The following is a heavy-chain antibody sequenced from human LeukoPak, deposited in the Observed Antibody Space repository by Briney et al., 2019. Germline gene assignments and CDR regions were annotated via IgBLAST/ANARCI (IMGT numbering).Heavy chain of an antibody. CDR1: GFTVSSNY. Sequence: GGSLRLSCAASGFTVSSNYMSWVRQARGKGLEWVSTIYRGGSTSYADSVKGRFTISRDNSKNTLSLQMNSLRPEDTAVYYCAKDLGTGWFYDPYYFDYWGQGTLVTVSS. D-gene: IGHD6-19*01. CDR2: IYRGGST. CDR3: AKDLGTGWFYDPYYFDY. V-gene: IGHV3-53*05. J-gene: IGHJ4*02.